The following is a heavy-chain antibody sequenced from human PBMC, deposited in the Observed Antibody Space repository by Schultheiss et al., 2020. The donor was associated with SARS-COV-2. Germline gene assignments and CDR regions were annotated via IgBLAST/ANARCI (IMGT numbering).Heavy chain of an antibody. Sequence: SETLSLTCTVSGASISSSSYYWGWIRQPPGKGLEWVGTLFHGGNTDNNPSLRGRVSVSVDTSKSQFSLRLSSVTAADTAVYYCARGLYYYYYMDVWGKGTTVTVSS. CDR2: LFHGGNT. V-gene: IGHV4-39*01. CDR3: ARGLYYYYYMDV. J-gene: IGHJ6*03. D-gene: IGHD3/OR15-3a*01. CDR1: GASISSSSYY.